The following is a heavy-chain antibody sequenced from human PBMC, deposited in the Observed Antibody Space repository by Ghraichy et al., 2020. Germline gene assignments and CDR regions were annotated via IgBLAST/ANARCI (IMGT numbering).Heavy chain of an antibody. CDR2: IKQDGTEE. J-gene: IGHJ6*02. Sequence: GESPNISCAASGFPFRGYWMTWVRQAPGKGLEWVASIKQDGTEEKYLDSVKGRFTISRDNPKNSLYLQMDSLRTEDTAGYYCAENIVVAGKILYFYYGMDVWGQGTTVTVPS. CDR3: AENIVVAGKILYFYYGMDV. CDR1: GFPFRGYW. V-gene: IGHV3-7*01. D-gene: IGHD6-19*01.